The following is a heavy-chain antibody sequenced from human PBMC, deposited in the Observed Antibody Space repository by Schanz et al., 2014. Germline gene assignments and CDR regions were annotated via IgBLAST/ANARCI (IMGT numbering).Heavy chain of an antibody. V-gene: IGHV3-30*02. CDR1: GYSFSDYD. J-gene: IGHJ4*02. Sequence: VQLVESGGGVVQPGGSLRLSCVGSGYSFSDYDMYWIRQAPGKGLEWLAFLRSDGSRRDYADSVKGRFTISRDNSRNTLSLQMSSLRPEDTAVYYCARDGIAATTDFEYWGQGVLVTVSS. CDR3: ARDGIAATTDFEY. CDR2: LRSDGSRR. D-gene: IGHD1-1*01.